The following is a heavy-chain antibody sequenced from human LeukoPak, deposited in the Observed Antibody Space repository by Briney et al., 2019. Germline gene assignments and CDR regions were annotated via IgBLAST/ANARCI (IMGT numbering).Heavy chain of an antibody. V-gene: IGHV7-4-1*02. Sequence: ASVKVSCKASGYTFTTYAMNWVRQAPGQGLEWMGWINTNTGNPTYAQGFTGRFVFSLDTSVSTAYLQISSLKAEDTAVYYCARDKRNSPLYEQYPFDAFDIWGQGTMVTVSS. CDR1: GYTFTTYA. CDR2: INTNTGNP. CDR3: ARDKRNSPLYEQYPFDAFDI. J-gene: IGHJ3*02. D-gene: IGHD2-2*01.